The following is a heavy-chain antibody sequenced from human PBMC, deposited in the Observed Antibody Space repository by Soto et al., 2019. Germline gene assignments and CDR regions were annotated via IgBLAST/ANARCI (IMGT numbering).Heavy chain of an antibody. D-gene: IGHD2-15*01. CDR1: GGSITTGGYY. Sequence: PSETLSLTXTVSGGSITTGGYYWSWIRQLPGKGLEWVGHRYYSESTYYNPSLKSRVSISLDTSKNQFSLKMSFVTAADTAMYYCARTKCSGVSCYSWSLNYWGQGTPVTVS. CDR3: ARTKCSGVSCYSWSLNY. V-gene: IGHV4-31*02. J-gene: IGHJ4*02. CDR2: RYYSEST.